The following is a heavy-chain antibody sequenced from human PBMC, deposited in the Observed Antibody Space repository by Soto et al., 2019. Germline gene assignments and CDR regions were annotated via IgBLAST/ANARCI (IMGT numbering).Heavy chain of an antibody. D-gene: IGHD6-13*01. CDR2: INHSGST. CDR3: ARGYSGSWLHY. V-gene: IGHV4-34*01. J-gene: IGHJ4*02. Sequence: PSETLSLTCAVYGGSFSGYYWSWIRQPPGKGLEWIGEINHSGSTNYNPSLKSRVTISVDTSKNQFSLKLSSVTAADTAVYYCARGYSGSWLHYWGEGTQVTVSP. CDR1: GGSFSGYY.